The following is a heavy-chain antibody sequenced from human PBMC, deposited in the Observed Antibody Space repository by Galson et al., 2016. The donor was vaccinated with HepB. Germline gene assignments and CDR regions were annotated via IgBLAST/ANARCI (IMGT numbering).Heavy chain of an antibody. J-gene: IGHJ4*02. CDR3: LHSIDY. V-gene: IGHV3-23*01. D-gene: IGHD2/OR15-2a*01. CDR1: GFSFSSYT. CDR2: ISGSGDRT. Sequence: SLRLSCAASGFSFSSYTMSWVRQAPGKGLEWISAISGSGDRTYYADSVRGRFTISRDNAKNTLYLEMNSLRAEDTALYSCLHSIDYWGQGTLVTVSS.